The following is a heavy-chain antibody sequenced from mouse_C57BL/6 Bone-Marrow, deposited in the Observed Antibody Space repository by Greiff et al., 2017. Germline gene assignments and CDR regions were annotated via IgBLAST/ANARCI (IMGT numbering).Heavy chain of an antibody. V-gene: IGHV1-31*01. CDR2: IYPYNGVS. CDR1: GYSFTGYY. Sequence: EVQLVESGPELVKPGASVTISCKASGYSFTGYYMHWVKQSPGNILDWIGYIYPYNGVSSYTQKFKGKATLTVDKSSSTAYMELRSLTSADSAVYYCARETTGAGCYCDVGGRGTTVTVS. J-gene: IGHJ1*03. CDR3: ARETTGAGCYCDV. D-gene: IGHD6-1*01.